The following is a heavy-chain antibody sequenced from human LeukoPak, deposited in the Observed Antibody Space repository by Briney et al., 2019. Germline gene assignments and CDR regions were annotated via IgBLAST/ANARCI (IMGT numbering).Heavy chain of an antibody. CDR3: ARDGGPKEYYYDSSGYYHDAFDI. CDR1: GGSISSSSYY. CDR2: IYYSGST. J-gene: IGHJ3*02. V-gene: IGHV4-39*07. D-gene: IGHD3-22*01. Sequence: PSETLSLTCTVSGGSISSSSYYWGWIRQPPGKGLEWIGSIYYSGSTYYNPSLKSRVTISVDTSKNQFSLKLSSVTAADTAVYYCARDGGPKEYYYDSSGYYHDAFDIWGQGTMVTVSS.